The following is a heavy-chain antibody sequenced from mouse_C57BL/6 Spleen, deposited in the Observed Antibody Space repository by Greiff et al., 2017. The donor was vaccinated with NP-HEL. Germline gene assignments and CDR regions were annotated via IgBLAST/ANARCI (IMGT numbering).Heavy chain of an antibody. CDR2: ISSGGDYI. CDR1: GFTFSSYA. CDR3: TREGITTVVAPYYFDY. D-gene: IGHD1-1*01. Sequence: EVQRVESGEGLVKPGGSLKLSCAASGFTFSSYAMSWVRQTPEKRLEWVAYISSGGDYIYYADTVKGRFTISRDNDRNTLYLQMSSLKSEDTAMYYCTREGITTVVAPYYFDYWGQGTTLTVSS. V-gene: IGHV5-9-1*02. J-gene: IGHJ2*01.